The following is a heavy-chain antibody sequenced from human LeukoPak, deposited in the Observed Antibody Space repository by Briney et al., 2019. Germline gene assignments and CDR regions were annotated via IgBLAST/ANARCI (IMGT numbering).Heavy chain of an antibody. J-gene: IGHJ5*02. D-gene: IGHD3-10*01. Sequence: SETLSLTCTVSGYSISSGYYWGWIRQPPGKGLEWIGSIYYRGTTYYNPSLNSRVTISVDPSKNQFSLKLSSVTAADTAVYYCARQGVFGSGSYYWFDPWGRGTLVTVSS. CDR1: GYSISSGYY. CDR3: ARQGVFGSGSYYWFDP. CDR2: IYYRGTT. V-gene: IGHV4-38-2*02.